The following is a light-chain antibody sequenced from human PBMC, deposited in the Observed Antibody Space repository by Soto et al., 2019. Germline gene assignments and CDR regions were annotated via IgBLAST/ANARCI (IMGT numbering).Light chain of an antibody. CDR1: QSVSIK. CDR2: DTS. V-gene: IGKV3-11*01. J-gene: IGKJ5*01. Sequence: EVVLTPSPATLSVSPVERATLSCRASQSVSIKLAWYQQKPGQAPRLLIYDTSNRATGIPARFSGSGSGTDFTITISSLEPEDFAVYYCQQRSKWPPITFGQGTRLEI. CDR3: QQRSKWPPIT.